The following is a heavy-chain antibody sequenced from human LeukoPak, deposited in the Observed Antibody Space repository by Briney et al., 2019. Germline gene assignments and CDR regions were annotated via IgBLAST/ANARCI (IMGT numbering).Heavy chain of an antibody. CDR2: FYNSGRS. Sequence: PSETLSLTCTVSDDSISDYYRGWIRQPPGKGLEWIGYFYNSGRSAYNPSLKSRVTISADTSKNHFSLKLNSVTTADTAVYYCTRGAGWLIDYWGQGILVTVSS. CDR3: TRGAGWLIDY. CDR1: DDSISDYY. D-gene: IGHD3-16*01. V-gene: IGHV4-59*01. J-gene: IGHJ4*02.